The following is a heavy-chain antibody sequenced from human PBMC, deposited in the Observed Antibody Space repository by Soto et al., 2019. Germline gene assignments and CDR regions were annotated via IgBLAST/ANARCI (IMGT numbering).Heavy chain of an antibody. CDR3: ARGHNWNYERLDP. D-gene: IGHD1-7*01. CDR2: INHSGST. CDR1: GGSFSGYY. V-gene: IGHV4-34*01. J-gene: IGHJ5*02. Sequence: SETLSLTCAVYGGSFSGYYWSWIRQPPGKGLEWIGEINHSGSTNYNPSLKSRVTISVDTSKNQFSLKLSSVTAADTAVYYCARGHNWNYERLDPWRQGTLVPVSS.